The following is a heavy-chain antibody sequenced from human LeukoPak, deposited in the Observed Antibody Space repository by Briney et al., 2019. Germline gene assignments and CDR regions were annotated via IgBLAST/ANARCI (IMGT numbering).Heavy chain of an antibody. CDR2: IYYSGST. CDR3: AGSYPGWFDP. Sequence: SETLSLTCTVSGGSISSSSYYWGWIRQPPGKGLEWIGTIYYSGSTYYNPSLKSRVTISVDTSKNQFSLKLSSVTAADTAVYYCAGSYPGWFDPWGQGTLVTVSS. J-gene: IGHJ5*02. V-gene: IGHV4-39*07. D-gene: IGHD2-21*01. CDR1: GGSISSSSYY.